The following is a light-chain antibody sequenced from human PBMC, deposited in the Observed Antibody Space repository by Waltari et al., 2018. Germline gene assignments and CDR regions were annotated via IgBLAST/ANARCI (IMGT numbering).Light chain of an antibody. CDR1: SRDAGNYNL. J-gene: IGLJ2*01. Sequence: QSALTQPASVSGSPGQSITISCTGTSRDAGNYNLVSWYQQYPGKAPKLMIYEGSKRPSGVSNRFSGSKSGNTASLTISGLQAEDEADYHCCSYAGSTTLVFGGGTKLTVL. V-gene: IGLV2-23*01. CDR3: CSYAGSTTLV. CDR2: EGS.